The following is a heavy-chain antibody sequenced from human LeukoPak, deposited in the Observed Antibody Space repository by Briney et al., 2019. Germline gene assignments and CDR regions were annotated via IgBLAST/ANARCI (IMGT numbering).Heavy chain of an antibody. CDR2: ISGSGGST. J-gene: IGHJ5*02. CDR1: GFTFSSYG. V-gene: IGHV3-23*01. D-gene: IGHD3-9*01. CDR3: AKVSDFDWLLSNNWFDP. Sequence: GGSLRLSCAASGFTFSSYGMSWVRQAPGKGLEWVSAISGSGGSTYYADSVKGRFTISRDNSKNTLYLQMNSLRAEDTAVYYCAKVSDFDWLLSNNWFDPWGQGTLVTVSS.